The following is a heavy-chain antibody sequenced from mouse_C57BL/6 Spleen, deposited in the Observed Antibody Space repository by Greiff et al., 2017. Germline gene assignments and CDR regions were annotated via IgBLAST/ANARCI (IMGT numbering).Heavy chain of an antibody. V-gene: IGHV14-4*01. J-gene: IGHJ2*01. Sequence: VQLQQSGAELVRPGASVKLSCTASGFNIKDDYMHWVKQRPEQGLEWIGWIDPENGDTEYASKFQGKATITADTSSNTAYLQLSSLPSEDTAVYYCTTTVFDYWGQGTTLTVSS. CDR1: GFNIKDDY. D-gene: IGHD1-1*01. CDR3: TTTVFDY. CDR2: IDPENGDT.